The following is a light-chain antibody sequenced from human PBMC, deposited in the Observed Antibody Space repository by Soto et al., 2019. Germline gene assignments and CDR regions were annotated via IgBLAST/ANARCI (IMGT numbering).Light chain of an antibody. CDR2: GNS. V-gene: IGLV1-40*01. Sequence: QAVVTQSPSVSGAPGQRVTISCTGSSSNIGADYDVHWYQQLPGTAPKLLIYGNSNRPSGVPDRFSGSKSGTSASLAITGLQAEDEADYYCQSYDSSLSGPYVVFGGGTKVTVL. CDR3: QSYDSSLSGPYVV. J-gene: IGLJ2*01. CDR1: SSNIGADYD.